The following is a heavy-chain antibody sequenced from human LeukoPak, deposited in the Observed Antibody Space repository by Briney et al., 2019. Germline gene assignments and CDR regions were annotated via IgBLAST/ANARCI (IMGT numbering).Heavy chain of an antibody. CDR2: ISGSGGST. CDR1: GFTFSSYA. J-gene: IGHJ6*03. D-gene: IGHD1-26*01. Sequence: GGSLRLSCAASGFTFSSYAMSWVRQAPGKGLEWVSAISGSGGSTYYADSVKGRFTISRDNSKNTLYLQMNSLRAEDTAVYYCAKFSGSPYYYYYYMDVWGKGTTVTVSS. CDR3: AKFSGSPYYYYYYMDV. V-gene: IGHV3-23*01.